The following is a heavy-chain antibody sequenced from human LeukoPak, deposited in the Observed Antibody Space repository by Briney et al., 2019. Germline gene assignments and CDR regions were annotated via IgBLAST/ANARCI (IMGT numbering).Heavy chain of an antibody. J-gene: IGHJ4*02. CDR1: GFTFDDYA. CDR3: AKGYYYCDSSGQVDY. V-gene: IGHV3-9*01. D-gene: IGHD3-22*01. Sequence: PGRSLRLSCAASGFTFDDYAMHWVRQAPGKGLVWVSGISWNSGSIGYADSVKGRFTISRDNAKNSLYLQMNSLRAEDTALYYCAKGYYYCDSSGQVDYWGQGTLVTVSS. CDR2: ISWNSGSI.